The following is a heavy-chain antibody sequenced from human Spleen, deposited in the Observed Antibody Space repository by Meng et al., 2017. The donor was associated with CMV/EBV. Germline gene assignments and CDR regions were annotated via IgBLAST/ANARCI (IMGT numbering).Heavy chain of an antibody. D-gene: IGHD3-3*01. J-gene: IGHJ4*02. CDR3: ARDSVRGYDFWSGYLDS. CDR1: GFNFNSYY. CDR2: INPSGGST. Sequence: ASVKVSCKAFGFNFNSYYLHWVRQAPGQGLEWMGIINPSGGSTRYAQKFRGRVTMTRDTSTSTVYMEPSSLRSEDTAIYYCARDSVRGYDFWSGYLDSWGQGTLVTVSS. V-gene: IGHV1-46*02.